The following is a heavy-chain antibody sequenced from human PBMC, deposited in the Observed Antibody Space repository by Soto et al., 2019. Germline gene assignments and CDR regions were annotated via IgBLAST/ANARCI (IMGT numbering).Heavy chain of an antibody. D-gene: IGHD6-13*01. CDR1: GGSVSSGSYY. CDR2: IYYSGST. Sequence: SETLSLTCTVSGGSVSSGSYYWSWIRQPPGKGLEWIGYIYYSGSTNYNPSLKSLVTISVDTPKNPFSLKLSSVTAADTAVYYCARVGRIAAAGGHLDYWGQGTLVTAPQ. J-gene: IGHJ4*02. CDR3: ARVGRIAAAGGHLDY. V-gene: IGHV4-61*01.